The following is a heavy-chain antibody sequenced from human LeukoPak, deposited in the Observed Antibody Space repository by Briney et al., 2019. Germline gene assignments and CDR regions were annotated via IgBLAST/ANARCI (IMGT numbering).Heavy chain of an antibody. CDR3: ARDPGYSYGYSFDY. D-gene: IGHD5-18*01. V-gene: IGHV3-23*01. CDR2: ISGWGRDT. CDR1: GFTFSTFA. J-gene: IGHJ4*02. Sequence: GGSLRLSCAASGFTFSTFAMSWVRQAPGKGLEWVSGISGWGRDTFYTDSVKGRFIISRDNSKNTLYLQMNSLRAEDTAVYYCARDPGYSYGYSFDYWGQGTLVTVSS.